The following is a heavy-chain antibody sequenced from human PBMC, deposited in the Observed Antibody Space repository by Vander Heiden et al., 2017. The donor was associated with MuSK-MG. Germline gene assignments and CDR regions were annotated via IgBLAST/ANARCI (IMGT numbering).Heavy chain of an antibody. V-gene: IGHV1-2*02. CDR3: ARWAYYYDSSALDV. Sequence: QVQLVQSGAEVKKPGASVKVSCKASGYTFTGYYMHWVRQAPGQGLEWMGWINPNRGGTNYAQKFQGRVTMTRDTSISTAYMELSRLRSDDTAVYYCARWAYYYDSSALDVWGKGTTVTVSS. CDR2: INPNRGGT. CDR1: GYTFTGYY. J-gene: IGHJ6*04. D-gene: IGHD3-22*01.